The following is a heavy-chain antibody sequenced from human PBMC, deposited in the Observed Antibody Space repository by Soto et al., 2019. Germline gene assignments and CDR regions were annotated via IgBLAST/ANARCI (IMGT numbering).Heavy chain of an antibody. D-gene: IGHD3-16*01. CDR3: AKEGWAALDY. CDR1: GFTFSSYG. J-gene: IGHJ4*02. Sequence: QVQLVESGGGVVQPGRSLRLSCAASGFTFSSYGMHWVRQAPGKGLEWVAVISYDGSNKYYADSMKGRFTISRDNSKNTLYLQMNSLRAEDTAVYYCAKEGWAALDYWGQGTLVTVSS. V-gene: IGHV3-30*18. CDR2: ISYDGSNK.